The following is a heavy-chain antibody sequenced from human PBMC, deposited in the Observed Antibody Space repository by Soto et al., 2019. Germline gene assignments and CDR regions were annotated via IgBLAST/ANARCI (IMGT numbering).Heavy chain of an antibody. D-gene: IGHD5-12*01. Sequence: GSLRLACAASGFTFSSYAMSWVRQAPGKGLEWVSAISGSGGSTYYADSVKGRFTISRDNSKNTLYLQMNSLRAEDTAVYYCAKALEYSGVSDYFDYWGQGTLVTVS. CDR1: GFTFSSYA. CDR3: AKALEYSGVSDYFDY. J-gene: IGHJ4*02. CDR2: ISGSGGST. V-gene: IGHV3-23*01.